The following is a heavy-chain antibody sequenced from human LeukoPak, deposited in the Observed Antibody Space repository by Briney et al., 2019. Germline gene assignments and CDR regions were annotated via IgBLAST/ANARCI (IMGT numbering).Heavy chain of an antibody. D-gene: IGHD2-15*01. Sequence: SETLSLTCTVSGGSISSYYWSRIRQPAGKGLEWIGRIYTSGSTNYNPSLKSRVTMSVDTSKNQFSLKLSSVTAADTAVYYCARDPYCSGGSCYWYFDLWGRGTLVTVSS. CDR1: GGSISSYY. J-gene: IGHJ2*01. V-gene: IGHV4-4*07. CDR3: ARDPYCSGGSCYWYFDL. CDR2: IYTSGST.